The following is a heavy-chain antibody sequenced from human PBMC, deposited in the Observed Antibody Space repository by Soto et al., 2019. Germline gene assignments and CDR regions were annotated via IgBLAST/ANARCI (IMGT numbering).Heavy chain of an antibody. J-gene: IGHJ3*02. V-gene: IGHV5-51*01. D-gene: IGHD6-13*01. CDR2: IYPGDSDT. CDR1: GYSFTSYW. CDR3: ARQRAENEVIAAGDAFDI. Sequence: PGESLKISCKGSGYSFTSYWIGWVRQMPGKGLEWMGIIYPGDSDTRYSPSFQGQVTISADKSISTAYLQWSSLKASDTAMYYCARQRAENEVIAAGDAFDIWGQGTMVTVSS.